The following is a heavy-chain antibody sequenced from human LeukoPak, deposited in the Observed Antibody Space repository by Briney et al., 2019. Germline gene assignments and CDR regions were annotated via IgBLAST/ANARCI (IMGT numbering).Heavy chain of an antibody. J-gene: IGHJ3*02. Sequence: GGSLLLSCAASGFTFISYEMNWVRQAPGKGLEWVSSISSSGSTIYYGDSVKGRFTISRDNAKNSLYLQMNSLRAEDTAVYYCARDRGPWYSYGNDAFDIWGQGTMVTVSS. D-gene: IGHD5-18*01. CDR1: GFTFISYE. CDR2: ISSSGSTI. CDR3: ARDRGPWYSYGNDAFDI. V-gene: IGHV3-48*03.